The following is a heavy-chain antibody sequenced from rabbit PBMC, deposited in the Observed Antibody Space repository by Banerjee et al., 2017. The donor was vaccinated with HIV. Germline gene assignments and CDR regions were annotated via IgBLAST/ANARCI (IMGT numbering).Heavy chain of an antibody. CDR1: GFSFSSSYW. Sequence: EESGGDLVKPEGSLTLTCTASGFSFSSSYWICWVRQAPGKGPEWIACIHAGSSGSTYYASWAKGRFTISKTSSTTVTLQMTSLTAADTATYFCARAFAKSTTDFIYGMDLWGQGTLVTVS. V-gene: IGHV1S45*01. D-gene: IGHD7-1*01. J-gene: IGHJ6*01. CDR2: IHAGSSGST. CDR3: ARAFAKSTTDFIYGMDL.